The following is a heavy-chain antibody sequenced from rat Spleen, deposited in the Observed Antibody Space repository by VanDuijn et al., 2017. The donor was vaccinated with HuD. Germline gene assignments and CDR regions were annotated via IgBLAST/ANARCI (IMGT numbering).Heavy chain of an antibody. J-gene: IGHJ3*01. CDR3: TTFAY. CDR2: ISYDGGST. Sequence: EVQLVESGGDLVQPGRSLKLSCAASGFAFSYQGMHWIRQAPTKGLEWVASISYDGGSTYYRDSVKGRFTISRDNAKSSLYLQMDSLRSEDTATYYCTTFAYWGQGTLVTVSS. V-gene: IGHV5-20*01. CDR1: GFAFSYQG.